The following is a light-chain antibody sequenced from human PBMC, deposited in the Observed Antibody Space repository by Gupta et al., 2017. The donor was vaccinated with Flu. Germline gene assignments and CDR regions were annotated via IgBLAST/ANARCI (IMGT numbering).Light chain of an antibody. V-gene: IGKV3-11*01. CDR3: QQRGNWPPYT. CDR1: RTIGNY. CDR2: DAS. Sequence: EVVLTQSPATLSLSPGERATLSCRANRTIGNYLGWYQQKPGRAPRLLIYDASNRATGIPARFSGSGYGTDFTLTISSREPEDFAVYYCQQRGNWPPYTFGQGTKLEIK. J-gene: IGKJ2*01.